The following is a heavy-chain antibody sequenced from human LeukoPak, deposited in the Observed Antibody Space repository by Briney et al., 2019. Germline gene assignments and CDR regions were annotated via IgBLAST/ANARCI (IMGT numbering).Heavy chain of an antibody. D-gene: IGHD2-8*01. CDR1: GGTFSSYA. CDR3: ARVRGYCTNGVCYTGGYYYMDV. J-gene: IGHJ6*03. CDR2: IIPIFGTA. V-gene: IGHV1-69*05. Sequence: GASVKVSCKASGGTFSSYAISWVRQAPGQGLEWMGRIIPIFGTANYAQKFQGRVTITTDESTSTAYMELSSLRSEDTAVYYWARVRGYCTNGVCYTGGYYYMDVWGKGTTVTVSS.